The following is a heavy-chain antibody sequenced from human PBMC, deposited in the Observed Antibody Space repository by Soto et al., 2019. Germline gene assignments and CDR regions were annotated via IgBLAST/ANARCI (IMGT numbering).Heavy chain of an antibody. D-gene: IGHD6-19*01. CDR3: ARGRRIAVAGREFDP. CDR1: GGSFSGYY. CDR2: INHSGST. Sequence: SETLSLTCAVYGGSFSGYYWSWIRQPPGKGLEWIGEINHSGSTNYNPSLKRRVTISVDTSKNQFSLKLSSVTAADTAVYYCARGRRIAVAGREFDPWGQGTLVTVS. J-gene: IGHJ5*02. V-gene: IGHV4-34*01.